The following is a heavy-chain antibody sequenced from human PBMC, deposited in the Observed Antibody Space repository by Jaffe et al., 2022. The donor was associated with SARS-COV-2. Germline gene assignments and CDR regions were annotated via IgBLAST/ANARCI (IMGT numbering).Heavy chain of an antibody. J-gene: IGHJ5*02. CDR3: ARGRTGYYIRWFDP. CDR1: GGSFSGYY. V-gene: IGHV4-34*01. D-gene: IGHD3-9*01. Sequence: QVQLQQWGAGLLKPSETLSLTCAVYGGSFSGYYWSWIRQPPGKGLEWIGEINHSGSTNYNPSLKSRVTISVDTSKNQFSLKLSSVTAADTAVYYCARGRTGYYIRWFDPWGQGTLVTVSS. CDR2: INHSGST.